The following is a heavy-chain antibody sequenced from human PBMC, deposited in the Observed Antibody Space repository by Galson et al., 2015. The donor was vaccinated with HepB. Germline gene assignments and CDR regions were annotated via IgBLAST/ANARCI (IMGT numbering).Heavy chain of an antibody. V-gene: IGHV3-66*01. CDR1: GFTVSSNF. D-gene: IGHD4-17*01. J-gene: IGHJ4*02. CDR2: IYSGGST. CDR3: ARDLWTSVTDY. Sequence: SLRLSCAASGFTVSSNFMSWVRQAPGKGLEWVSVIYSGGSTYYADSVKGRFTISRDNSKNTLYLQMNSLRAKDTAVYYCARDLWTSVTDYWGQGTLVTVSS.